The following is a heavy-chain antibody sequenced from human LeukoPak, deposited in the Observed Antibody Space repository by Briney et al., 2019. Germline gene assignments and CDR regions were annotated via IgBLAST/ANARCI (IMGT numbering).Heavy chain of an antibody. CDR1: GHALIDLA. Sequence: ASVRISCKISGHALIDLAMHWVRQAPGKGLEWMGGFDPEDSDTLYAQKFQGRVTMTEDTSTDTAYMELTSLTSDDTAVYYCASPTSGLSFDHWGQGTLVTVSS. V-gene: IGHV1-24*01. CDR3: ASPTSGLSFDH. D-gene: IGHD3-16*01. J-gene: IGHJ4*02. CDR2: FDPEDSDT.